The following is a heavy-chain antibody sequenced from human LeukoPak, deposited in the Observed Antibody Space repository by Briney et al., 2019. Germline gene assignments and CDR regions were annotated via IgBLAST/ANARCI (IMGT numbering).Heavy chain of an antibody. J-gene: IGHJ6*03. V-gene: IGHV4-59*01. Sequence: TPETLSLTCTVSGGSISSYYWSWIRQPPGKGLEWIGYIYYSGSTNYNPSLKSRVTISVDTSKNQFSLKLSSVTAADTAVYYCARAHTRDDYDFWSGYLHYYYYYMDVWGKGTTVTVSS. CDR2: IYYSGST. CDR3: ARAHTRDDYDFWSGYLHYYYYYMDV. D-gene: IGHD3-3*01. CDR1: GGSISSYY.